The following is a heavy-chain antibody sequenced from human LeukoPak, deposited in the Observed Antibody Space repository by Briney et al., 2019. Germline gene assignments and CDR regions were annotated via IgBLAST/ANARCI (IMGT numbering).Heavy chain of an antibody. J-gene: IGHJ4*02. CDR2: INRSGST. V-gene: IGHV4-34*01. CDR1: GGSFSGYY. Sequence: SETLSLTCAVYGGSFSGYYWSCIRQPPGKGLEWIGEINRSGSTNYNASLKSRVTISVDTSKNQFSLKLSSVTAADTAVYYCARGPRRSAIAVSTFSNFDYWGQGNLVTVSS. CDR3: ARGPRRSAIAVSTFSNFDY. D-gene: IGHD2-15*01.